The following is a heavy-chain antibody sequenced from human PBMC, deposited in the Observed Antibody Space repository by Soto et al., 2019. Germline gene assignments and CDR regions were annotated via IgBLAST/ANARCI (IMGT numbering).Heavy chain of an antibody. V-gene: IGHV3-21*01. CDR2: ISSSGSFI. CDR1: GFTFRTYG. CDR3: AREPEGIAAALDY. D-gene: IGHD6-13*01. Sequence: GSLRLSCAASGFTFRTYGMNWVRRAPGGGLEWVASISSSGSFIYYADSVKGRFTISRDDAEKSLYLQMNSLRAEDTALYYCAREPEGIAAALDYWGRGTLVTVPQ. J-gene: IGHJ4*02.